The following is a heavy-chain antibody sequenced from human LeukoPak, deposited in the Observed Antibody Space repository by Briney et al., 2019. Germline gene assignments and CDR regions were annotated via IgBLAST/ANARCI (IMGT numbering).Heavy chain of an antibody. J-gene: IGHJ4*02. D-gene: IGHD3-22*01. CDR2: INTDGSST. V-gene: IGHV3-74*01. Sequence: PGRSLRLSCAASGFTFSSYWMHWVRQAPGKGLVWVSRINTDGSSTTYADSVKGRFTISRDNAKNTLYLQMNSLRAEDTAVYYCARPRAYDTRDFDYWGQGTLVTVSS. CDR1: GFTFSSYW. CDR3: ARPRAYDTRDFDY.